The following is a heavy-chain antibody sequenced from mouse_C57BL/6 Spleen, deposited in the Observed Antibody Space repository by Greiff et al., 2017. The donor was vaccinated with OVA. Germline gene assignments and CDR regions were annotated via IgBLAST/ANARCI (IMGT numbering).Heavy chain of an antibody. V-gene: IGHV5-4*01. CDR2: ISDGGSYT. CDR1: GFTFSSYA. D-gene: IGHD2-3*01. J-gene: IGHJ4*01. Sequence: VQLKESGGGLVKPGGSLKLSCAASGFTFSSYAMSWVRQTPEKRLEWVATISDGGSYTYYPDNVKGRFTISRDNAKNNLYLQMSHLKSEDTAMYYCAREDGYYAYAMDYWGQGTSVTVSS. CDR3: AREDGYYAYAMDY.